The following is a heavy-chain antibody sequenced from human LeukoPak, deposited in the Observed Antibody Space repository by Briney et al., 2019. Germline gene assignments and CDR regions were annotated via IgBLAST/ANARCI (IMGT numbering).Heavy chain of an antibody. CDR3: ARVRRGHYYYMDV. CDR1: GGSISSGSYY. D-gene: IGHD1-26*01. CDR2: IYTSGST. V-gene: IGHV4-61*02. J-gene: IGHJ6*03. Sequence: PSETLSLTCTVSGGSISSGSYYWSWIRQPAGKGLEWIGRIYTSGSTNHNPSLKSRVTISVDTSKNQFSLKLSSVTAADTAVYYCARVRRGHYYYMDVWGKGTTVTISS.